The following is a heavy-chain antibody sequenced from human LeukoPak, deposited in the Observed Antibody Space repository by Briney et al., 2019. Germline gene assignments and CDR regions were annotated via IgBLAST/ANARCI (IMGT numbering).Heavy chain of an antibody. CDR3: ARGYYDFWSGPPLRARLNAFDI. J-gene: IGHJ3*02. V-gene: IGHV4-4*07. CDR1: GGSISSYY. Sequence: SETLPLTCTVSGGSISSYYWSWIRQPAGKGLEWIGRIYTSGSTNYNPSLKSRVTMSVDTSKNQFSLKLSSVTAADTAVYYCARGYYDFWSGPPLRARLNAFDIWGQGTMVTVSS. CDR2: IYTSGST. D-gene: IGHD3-3*01.